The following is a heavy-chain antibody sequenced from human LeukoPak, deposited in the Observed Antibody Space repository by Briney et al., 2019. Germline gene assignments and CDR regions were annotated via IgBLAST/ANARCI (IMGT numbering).Heavy chain of an antibody. Sequence: SVKVSCKASGGTFSSYAISWVRQAPGQGLEWMGRIIPILGIANYAQKFQGRVTMTRDTSTSTVYMELSSLRSVDTAVYYCARDPHSSSWYDYWGQGTLVTVSS. J-gene: IGHJ4*02. D-gene: IGHD6-13*01. V-gene: IGHV1-69*04. CDR2: IIPILGIA. CDR3: ARDPHSSSWYDY. CDR1: GGTFSSYA.